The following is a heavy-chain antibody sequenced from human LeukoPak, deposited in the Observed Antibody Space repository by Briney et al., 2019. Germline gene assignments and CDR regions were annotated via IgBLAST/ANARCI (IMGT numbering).Heavy chain of an antibody. J-gene: IGHJ4*02. D-gene: IGHD6-6*01. CDR2: IKWNGGST. CDR3: AKSPYSSSSFDY. Sequence: GGSLRLPCAASGFTFDDYGMSWVRQAPGKGLEWVSSIKWNGGSTGYADSVKGRFTISRDNAKNSLDLQMNSLRAEDTAVYYCAKSPYSSSSFDYWGQGTLVTVSS. CDR1: GFTFDDYG. V-gene: IGHV3-20*04.